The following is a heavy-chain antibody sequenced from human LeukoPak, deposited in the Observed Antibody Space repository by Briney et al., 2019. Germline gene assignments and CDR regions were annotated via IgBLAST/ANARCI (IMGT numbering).Heavy chain of an antibody. D-gene: IGHD3-22*01. J-gene: IGHJ4*02. CDR1: GYTFTSYA. CDR2: INAGNGIT. V-gene: IGHV1-3*01. CDR3: AIYYYDSSGFDY. Sequence: ASVKVSCKASGYTFTSYAMHWVRQAPGQRLEWMGWINAGNGITKYSQKFQGRVTITRDTSASTAYMELSSLRSEDTAVYYCAIYYYDSSGFDYWGQGTLVTVSS.